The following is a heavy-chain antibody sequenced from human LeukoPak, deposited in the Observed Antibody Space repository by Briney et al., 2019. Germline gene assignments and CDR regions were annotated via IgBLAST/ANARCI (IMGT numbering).Heavy chain of an antibody. D-gene: IGHD5-18*01. CDR2: IYYSGST. CDR3: ARVEGYSYGAYDAFDI. Sequence: SETLSLTCTVSGDSISSYYWSWIRQPPGKGLEWIGYIYYSGSTNYNPSLKSRVTISVDTSKNQFSLKLSSVTAADTAVYYCARVEGYSYGAYDAFDIWGQGTMVTVSS. J-gene: IGHJ3*02. CDR1: GDSISSYY. V-gene: IGHV4-59*01.